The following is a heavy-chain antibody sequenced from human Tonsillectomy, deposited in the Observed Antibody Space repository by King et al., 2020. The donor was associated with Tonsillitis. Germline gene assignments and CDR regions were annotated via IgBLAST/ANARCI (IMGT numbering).Heavy chain of an antibody. CDR2: IIPIFGTA. Sequence: QLVQSGAEVKKPGSSVKVSCKASGGTFSSYAISWVRQAPGQGLEWMGGIIPIFGTANYAQKFQGRVTITADKSTSTAYMELSSLRSEDTAVYYCARDPTYYYDSSGHAFDYWGQGTLVTDSS. CDR3: ARDPTYYYDSSGHAFDY. V-gene: IGHV1-69*14. D-gene: IGHD3-22*01. J-gene: IGHJ4*02. CDR1: GGTFSSYA.